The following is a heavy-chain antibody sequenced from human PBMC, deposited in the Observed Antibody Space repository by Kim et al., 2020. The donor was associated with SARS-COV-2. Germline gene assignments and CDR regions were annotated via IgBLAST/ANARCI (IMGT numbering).Heavy chain of an antibody. Sequence: GGSLRLSCAASGFTFSSYAMHWVRQAPGKGLEWVAVIWYDGSNKYYADSVKGRFTISRDNSKNTLYLQMNSLRAEDTAVYYCAKDRGTMIVVAEDWGQGTLVTVSS. CDR2: IWYDGSNK. V-gene: IGHV3-33*06. D-gene: IGHD3-22*01. CDR1: GFTFSSYA. CDR3: AKDRGTMIVVAED. J-gene: IGHJ4*02.